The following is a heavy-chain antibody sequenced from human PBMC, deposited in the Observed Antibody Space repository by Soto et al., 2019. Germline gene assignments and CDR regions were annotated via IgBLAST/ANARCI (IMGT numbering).Heavy chain of an antibody. CDR1: GGSISSGGYY. V-gene: IGHV4-31*03. CDR3: ARARVVNLSYYYGMDG. CDR2: IYYSGST. J-gene: IGHJ6*02. D-gene: IGHD2-15*01. Sequence: PSETLSLTCTVSGGSISSGGYYWSWIRQHPGKGLEWIGYIYYSGSTYYNPSLKSRVTISGDTSKNQFSLKLSAVTAADTAVYYCARARVVNLSYYYGMDGWGRGNTGNFSS.